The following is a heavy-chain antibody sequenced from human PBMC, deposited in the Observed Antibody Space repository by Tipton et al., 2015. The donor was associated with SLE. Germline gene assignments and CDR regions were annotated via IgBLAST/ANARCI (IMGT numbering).Heavy chain of an antibody. CDR3: ARVGRLTEWYYYGMDV. D-gene: IGHD3-10*01. CDR1: GGSFSGYY. CDR2: INHSGST. V-gene: IGHV4-34*01. J-gene: IGHJ6*02. Sequence: TLSLTCAVYGGSFSGYYWSWIRQPPGKGLEWIGEINHSGSTNYNPSLKSRVTISVDTSKNQFSLKLSSVTAADTAVYYCARVGRLTEWYYYGMDVWGQGTTVTVSS.